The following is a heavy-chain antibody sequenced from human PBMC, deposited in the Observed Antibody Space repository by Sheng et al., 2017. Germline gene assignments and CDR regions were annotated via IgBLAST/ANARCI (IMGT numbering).Heavy chain of an antibody. V-gene: IGHV1-69*13. Sequence: QVQLVQSGAEVKKPGSSVKVSCKASGGTFSSYAISWVRQAPGQGLEWMGGIIPIFGTANYAQKFQGRVTITADESTSTAYMELSSLRSEDTAVYYCARGRRAAAGIGYYYYYMDVWGQGTTVTVSS. CDR1: GGTFSSYA. D-gene: IGHD6-13*01. CDR3: ARGRRAAAGIGYYYYYMDV. CDR2: IIPIFGTA. J-gene: IGHJ6*03.